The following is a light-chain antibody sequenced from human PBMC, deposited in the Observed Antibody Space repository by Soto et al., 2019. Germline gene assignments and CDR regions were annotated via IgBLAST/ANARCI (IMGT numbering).Light chain of an antibody. CDR2: DVN. Sequence: QSALTQPASVSGSPGQSVTISCTGASSDVGAYEHVSWYQQHPGRAPKLILYDVNNRPSGVSNHFSGSKSGNTASLVISGLQANDEADYYGSSYSTTNILVFGSGTKVTVL. V-gene: IGLV2-14*03. CDR1: SSDVGAYEH. CDR3: SSYSTTNILV. J-gene: IGLJ1*01.